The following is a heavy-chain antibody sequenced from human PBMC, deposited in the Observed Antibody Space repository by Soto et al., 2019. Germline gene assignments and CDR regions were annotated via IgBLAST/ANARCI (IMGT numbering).Heavy chain of an antibody. CDR3: VSDRGYGHASVPYS. V-gene: IGHV3-30*03. CDR1: GFAFSSYG. CDR2: TSYDGSLQ. D-gene: IGHD5-18*01. J-gene: IGHJ4*02. Sequence: QAQLVESGGGVVQPRRSLRLSCAASGFAFSSYGMHWVRQAPGTGLEWVAVTSYDGSLQHYADSVKGRFTISRDNSKNMVLLQMSSLRAEDTAVYYCVSDRGYGHASVPYSWGQGTLVSVSS.